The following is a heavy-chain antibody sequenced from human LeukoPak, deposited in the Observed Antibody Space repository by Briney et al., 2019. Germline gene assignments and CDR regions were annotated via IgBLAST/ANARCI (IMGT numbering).Heavy chain of an antibody. V-gene: IGHV4-4*07. J-gene: IGHJ4*02. CDR3: AREYYYDSSGYPRPFDY. CDR2: IYTSGST. CDR1: GGSISSYY. D-gene: IGHD3-22*01. Sequence: SETLCLTCTVSGGSISSYYWSWIRQPAGKGLEWIGRIYTSGSTNYNPSLESRVTMSVDTSKNQFSLKLSSVTAADTAVYYCAREYYYDSSGYPRPFDYWGQGTLVTVSS.